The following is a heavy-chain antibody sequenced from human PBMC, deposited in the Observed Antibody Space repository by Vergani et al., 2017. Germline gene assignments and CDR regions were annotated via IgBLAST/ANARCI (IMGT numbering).Heavy chain of an antibody. J-gene: IGHJ4*02. CDR1: GFTFSSYG. CDR2: IQNDGSNK. Sequence: HVQMVESGGGVVQPGRSLRLSCAASGFTFSSYGMHWVRQAPGRGLEWVTFIQNDGSNKYYVDSVKGRFTISRDNSKNTLYLQMNSLRAEDTAVYYCAKDFEGYSYGFIDYWGQGTLVTVSS. CDR3: AKDFEGYSYGFIDY. V-gene: IGHV3-30*02. D-gene: IGHD5-18*01.